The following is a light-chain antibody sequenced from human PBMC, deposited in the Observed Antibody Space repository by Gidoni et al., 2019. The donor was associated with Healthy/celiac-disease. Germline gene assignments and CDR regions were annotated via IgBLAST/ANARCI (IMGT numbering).Light chain of an antibody. J-gene: IGLJ3*02. V-gene: IGLV2-14*01. CDR2: KVS. CDR3: SSYTSSSTPWV. Sequence: LTQPASVSGSPGQSITISCTGTSSDVGGYNYVSWYQQHPGKAPKLMIYKVSNRPSGVSNRFSGSKSGNTASLTISGLQAEDEADYYCSSYTSSSTPWVFGGGTKLTVL. CDR1: SSDVGGYNY.